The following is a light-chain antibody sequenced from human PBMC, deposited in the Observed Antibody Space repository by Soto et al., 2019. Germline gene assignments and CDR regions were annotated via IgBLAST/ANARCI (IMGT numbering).Light chain of an antibody. J-gene: IGKJ1*01. V-gene: IGKV1-12*01. CDR2: TGS. CDR3: QQSLSFPPT. CDR1: QAIDSL. Sequence: DIQMTQSPSSVSASVGDRVTITCRASQAIDSLLAWYQQKPGEAPKLLIFTGSLLHSGVPPMFSGSGSGTDFTLTISSLQPEDFATYYCQQSLSFPPTFGQGTKVDIK.